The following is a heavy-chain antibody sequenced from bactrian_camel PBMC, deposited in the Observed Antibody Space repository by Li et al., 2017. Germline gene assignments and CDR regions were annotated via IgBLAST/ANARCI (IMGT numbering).Heavy chain of an antibody. CDR2: IDSDGST. CDR1: VYNYHRYC. D-gene: IGHD3*01. V-gene: IGHV3S53*01. J-gene: IGHJ6*01. Sequence: HVQLVESGGGSVQAGGSLNLTCSTSVYNYHRYCMGWFRQAPGQEREGVATIDSDGSTRYADSVKGRFTISKDNAKNTLYLQMNLLKPDDTAMYFCAADEGCTPYGFGYWGQGTQVTVS. CDR3: AADEGCTPYGFGY.